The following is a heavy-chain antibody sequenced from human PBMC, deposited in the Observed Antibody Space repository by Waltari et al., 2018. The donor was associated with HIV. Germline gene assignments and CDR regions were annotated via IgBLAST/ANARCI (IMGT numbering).Heavy chain of an antibody. Sequence: QVQLVQSGAEVKKPGASVKVSCKASGYTFTRYDINWVRQATGQGLEWMGWRNPNRGNTGYTQKFQGRVTMTRNTSISTAYMELSSLRSEDTAVYYCARVYYYDSGSYRPFFEYWGQGTLVTVSS. D-gene: IGHD3-10*01. CDR1: GYTFTRYD. CDR2: RNPNRGNT. CDR3: ARVYYYDSGSYRPFFEY. J-gene: IGHJ4*02. V-gene: IGHV1-8*01.